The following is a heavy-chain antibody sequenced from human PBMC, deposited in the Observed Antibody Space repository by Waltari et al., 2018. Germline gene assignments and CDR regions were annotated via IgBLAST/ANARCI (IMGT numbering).Heavy chain of an antibody. CDR1: ELTFRSYA. J-gene: IGHJ6*02. CDR3: ARDYCDRTNCHGMDV. Sequence: QVQLVESGGGLVKRGRYLRLSCAASELTFRSYALHWVRQGPGKGLGGVSVISYNERNIEYVDSLKGRFAISRDNSKKMLYLQMNSLRAEDTAVYYCARDYCDRTNCHGMDVWGQGTTVTVSS. D-gene: IGHD3-22*01. CDR2: ISYNERNI. V-gene: IGHV3-30*09.